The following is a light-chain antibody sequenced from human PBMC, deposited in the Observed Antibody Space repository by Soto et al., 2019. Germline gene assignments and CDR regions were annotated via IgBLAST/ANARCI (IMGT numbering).Light chain of an antibody. CDR3: QQYGNSPYT. V-gene: IGKV3-20*01. J-gene: IGKJ2*01. CDR2: DAS. Sequence: EIVLTQSPGTLSLSPGERVTLSCRASQSVTSTYLAWYQQKPGQAPRLLIYDASSSATGIPDRFSGSGSGTDFTLTISRLEPEDFAVYYCQQYGNSPYTFGQGTKLEI. CDR1: QSVTSTY.